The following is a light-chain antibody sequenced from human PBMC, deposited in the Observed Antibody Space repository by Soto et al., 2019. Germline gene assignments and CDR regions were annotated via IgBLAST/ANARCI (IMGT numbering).Light chain of an antibody. CDR2: DAA. CDR3: QQYGTPPLT. J-gene: IGKJ4*01. V-gene: IGKV3-20*01. Sequence: EIVLTQSPGTVSLSPGERATLSCRASQSVSTPLAAYQRKPGHAPRLLIYDAATRATAIPDRFSGSGSGTDFTLTLSRLEAEDFAVYYCQQYGTPPLTFGGGTKVEIK. CDR1: QSVSTP.